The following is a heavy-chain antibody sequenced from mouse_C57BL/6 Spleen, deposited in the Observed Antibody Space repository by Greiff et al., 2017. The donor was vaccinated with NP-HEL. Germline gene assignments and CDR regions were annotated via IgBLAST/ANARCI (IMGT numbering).Heavy chain of an antibody. V-gene: IGHV5-4*01. CDR2: ISDGGSYT. Sequence: DVKLVESGGGLVKPGGSLKLSCAASGFTFSSYAMSWVRQTPEKRLEWVATISDGGSYTYYPDNVKGRFTISRDNAKNNLYLQMSHLKSEDTAMYYCARDRLSYYAMDYWGQGTSVTVSS. J-gene: IGHJ4*01. CDR3: ARDRLSYYAMDY. CDR1: GFTFSSYA.